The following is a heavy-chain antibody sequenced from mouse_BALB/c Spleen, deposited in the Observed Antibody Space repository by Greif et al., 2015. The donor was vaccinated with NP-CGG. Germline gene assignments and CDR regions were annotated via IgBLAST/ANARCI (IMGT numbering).Heavy chain of an antibody. CDR1: GFTFSSYA. CDR3: ARERGFDY. CDR2: ISSGGSYT. Sequence: DVMLVESGGGLVKPGGSLELSCAASGFTFSSYAMSWVCQTPEKRLEWVATISSGGSYTYYPDSVKGRFTISRDNAKNTLYLQMSSLRSEDTAMYYCARERGFDYWGQGTTLTVSS. J-gene: IGHJ2*01. V-gene: IGHV5-9-1*01.